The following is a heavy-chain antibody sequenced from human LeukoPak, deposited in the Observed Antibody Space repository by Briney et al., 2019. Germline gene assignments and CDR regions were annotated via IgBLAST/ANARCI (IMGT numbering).Heavy chain of an antibody. CDR1: GFTFSSHW. CDR2: IKEDGHEK. CDR3: ARHGYYVFDY. Sequence: GGSLRLSCAGSGFTFSSHWMGWVRQAPGKGLEWLANIKEDGHEKYYVDSVQGGFTISRDNAKNSLFLQMDSLRAEDTAVYFCARHGYYVFDYWGQGTLVTVSS. J-gene: IGHJ4*02. D-gene: IGHD4-17*01. V-gene: IGHV3-7*01.